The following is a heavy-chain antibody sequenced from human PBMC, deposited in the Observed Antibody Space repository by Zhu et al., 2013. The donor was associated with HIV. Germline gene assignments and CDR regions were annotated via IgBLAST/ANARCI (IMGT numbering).Heavy chain of an antibody. Sequence: QVQLVQSGAEVRKPGSSVKVSCKASGGSFITHGISWVRQAPGQGLEWMGWMNPNSGNTGYAQKFQGRVTMTRNTSISTAYMELSSLRSEDTAVYYCARADLKCGGXCYPYWGQGTLVTVSS. CDR2: MNPNSGNT. J-gene: IGHJ4*02. V-gene: IGHV1-8*02. D-gene: IGHD2-15*01. CDR1: GGSFITHG. CDR3: ARADLKCGGXCYPY.